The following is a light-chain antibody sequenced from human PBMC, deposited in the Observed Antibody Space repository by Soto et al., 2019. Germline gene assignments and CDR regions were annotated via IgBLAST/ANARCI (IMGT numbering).Light chain of an antibody. Sequence: QSALTQPASVSGSPGQSITISCTGTSSDVGSYNLVSWYQQHPGKAPKLMIYETNKRPSGVSTRFSGSKSGNTASLTISGLQADDEADYYCCSHAGSNTPVVLGGGTKLTVL. CDR1: SSDVGSYNL. CDR3: CSHAGSNTPVV. J-gene: IGLJ2*01. CDR2: ETN. V-gene: IGLV2-23*01.